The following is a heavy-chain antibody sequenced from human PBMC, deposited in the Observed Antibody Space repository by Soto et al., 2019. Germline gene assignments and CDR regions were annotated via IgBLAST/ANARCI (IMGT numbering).Heavy chain of an antibody. Sequence: GGSLRLSCAASGFTFSNAWMNWVRQAPGKGLEWVGRIKSKTDGGTTDYAAPVKGRFTISRDDSKNTLYLQMNSLKTEDTAVYYCTTGPCGGDCYIMVNYYYYYGMDVWGQGTTVTVSS. V-gene: IGHV3-15*07. D-gene: IGHD2-21*02. J-gene: IGHJ6*02. CDR3: TTGPCGGDCYIMVNYYYYYGMDV. CDR2: IKSKTDGGTT. CDR1: GFTFSNAW.